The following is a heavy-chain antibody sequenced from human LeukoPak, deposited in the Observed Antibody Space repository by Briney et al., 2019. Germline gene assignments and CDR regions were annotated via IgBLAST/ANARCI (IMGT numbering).Heavy chain of an antibody. CDR1: GSTFSNYA. CDR3: VKELAAAGNPAFDS. D-gene: IGHD6-13*01. V-gene: IGHV3-23*01. CDR2: IGGDGI. Sequence: QPGGSLRLSCVASGSTFSNYAMGWVRQAPGKGLEWGSGIGGDGIFYTDSVRGRFTISRDNSKNTLSLQMNSLRADDTAVYYCVKELAAAGNPAFDSWGQGIVVTVSS. J-gene: IGHJ4*02.